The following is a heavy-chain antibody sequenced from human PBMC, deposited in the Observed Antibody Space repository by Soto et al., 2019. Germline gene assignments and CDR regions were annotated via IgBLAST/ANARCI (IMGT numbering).Heavy chain of an antibody. Sequence: PSETLSLTCTVSVGSISSGDYYWSWIRQPPGKGLEWIGYIYYSGSTYYNPSLKSRVTISVDTSKNQFSLKLSSVTAADTAVYYCARVQLRDCSSTSCYTVTFDPWGQGTLVTVSS. V-gene: IGHV4-30-4*01. CDR2: IYYSGST. J-gene: IGHJ5*02. CDR1: VGSISSGDYY. CDR3: ARVQLRDCSSTSCYTVTFDP. D-gene: IGHD2-2*02.